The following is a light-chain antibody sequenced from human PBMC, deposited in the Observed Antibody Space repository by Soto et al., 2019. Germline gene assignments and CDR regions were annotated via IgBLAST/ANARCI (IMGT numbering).Light chain of an antibody. V-gene: IGKV3D-20*01. CDR3: QHYGSSPWT. J-gene: IGKJ1*01. Sequence: EIVLTQSPATLSLSPGERATLSCGASQTVGSTYLAWYHQKPGLAPRLLIYDTSSRATGIPDRFSGSGSGTDFTLTISRLEPKDFAVYSCQHYGSSPWTFGQGAKVEIK. CDR1: QTVGSTY. CDR2: DTS.